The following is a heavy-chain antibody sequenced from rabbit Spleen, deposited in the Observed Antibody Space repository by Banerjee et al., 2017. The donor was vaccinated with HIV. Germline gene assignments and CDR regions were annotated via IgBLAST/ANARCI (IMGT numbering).Heavy chain of an antibody. V-gene: IGHV1S45*01. CDR2: IYSGSSDTT. J-gene: IGHJ4*01. CDR3: ATYVDYDGAFNL. Sequence: EESGGDLVKPEGSLTLTCTASGFSFSSSYWICWVRQAPGKGLEWIGCIYSGSSDTTYYASWVNGRFSISKTSSTTVTLQMTSLTAADTATYFCATYVDYDGAFNLWGPGTLVTVS. D-gene: IGHD2-1*01. CDR1: GFSFSSSYW.